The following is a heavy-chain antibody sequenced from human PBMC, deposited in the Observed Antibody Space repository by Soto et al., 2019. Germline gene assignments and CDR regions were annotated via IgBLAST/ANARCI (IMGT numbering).Heavy chain of an antibody. CDR3: ARGSGGYDFDY. CDR1: GYTFTSYA. V-gene: IGHV1-3*05. Sequence: QVQLVQSGAEEKKPGASVKVSCKASGYTFTSYAMHWVRQAPGQRLEWMGWINAGNGNTKYSQKFQGRVTITRDTSASTAYMELSSLRSEDTAVYYYARGSGGYDFDYWGQGTLVTVSS. D-gene: IGHD5-12*01. CDR2: INAGNGNT. J-gene: IGHJ4*02.